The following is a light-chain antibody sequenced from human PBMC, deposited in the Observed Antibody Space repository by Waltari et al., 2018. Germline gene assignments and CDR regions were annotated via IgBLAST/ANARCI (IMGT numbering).Light chain of an antibody. Sequence: QSVLTQPPSVSAAPGQTVTISCSGSSPQIGNNFVSWYQQLPGTAPKLLIYDNNKGPLGIPDRFSAAKSGTSATLGITGLQTGDEADYYCVTWDSNLSIVVFGGGTKLTVL. CDR3: VTWDSNLSIVV. CDR2: DNN. CDR1: SPQIGNNF. V-gene: IGLV1-51*01. J-gene: IGLJ2*01.